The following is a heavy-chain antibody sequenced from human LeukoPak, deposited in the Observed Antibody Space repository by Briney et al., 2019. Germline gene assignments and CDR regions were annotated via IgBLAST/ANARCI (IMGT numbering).Heavy chain of an antibody. CDR3: ARADLTYDY. CDR1: GGSFSGYY. Sequence: SETLSLTCAVYGGSFSGYYWSWIRQPPGKGLEWIGGINRSGSTSYNPSLKSRVTISVDTSKNQFSLKLTSVTAADTAVYYCARADLTYDYWGQGTLVTVSS. J-gene: IGHJ4*02. CDR2: INRSGST. V-gene: IGHV4-34*01.